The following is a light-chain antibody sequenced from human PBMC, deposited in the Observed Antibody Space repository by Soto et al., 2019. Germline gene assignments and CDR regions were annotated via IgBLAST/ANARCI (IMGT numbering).Light chain of an antibody. J-gene: IGLJ2*01. CDR1: SSNIESNY. V-gene: IGLV1-47*01. CDR2: WNN. Sequence: QSVLTQPPSASGTPGQRVTISCSGSSSNIESNYVYWYQQLPGTAPKVLIYWNNKRPSGVPDRFSGSKSGTSAFLAISGLRSEDEADYYCAAWDDSLSGVLVGGGTKLTVL. CDR3: AAWDDSLSGVL.